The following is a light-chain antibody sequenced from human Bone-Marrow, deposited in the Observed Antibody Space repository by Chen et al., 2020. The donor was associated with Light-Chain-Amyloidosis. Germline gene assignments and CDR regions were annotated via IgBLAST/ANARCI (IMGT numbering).Light chain of an antibody. J-gene: IGKJ4*01. Sequence: EILLTQSPGTLSLSPGEGDNLSCRASQTISSNYLTWYQQKFGQAPRLLIYGSSSRYTGIPDRFTGSGAGTDFTLTINRLEPEDFAMYYYEQYGTSPQTIGGGTKEEIK. CDR2: GSS. CDR1: QTISSNY. CDR3: EQYGTSPQT. V-gene: IGKV3-20*01.